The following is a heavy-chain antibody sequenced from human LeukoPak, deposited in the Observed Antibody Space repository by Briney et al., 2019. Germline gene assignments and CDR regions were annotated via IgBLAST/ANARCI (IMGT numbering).Heavy chain of an antibody. D-gene: IGHD5-18*01. CDR2: ISAYNGNT. V-gene: IGHV1-18*01. CDR1: GYTITSYG. CDR3: ARERDLHVDTALVYFDY. Sequence: ASVKVSFKASGYTITSYGISLVRQAPGQGLEWMGWISAYNGNTNYAQKLQGRVTMTTDTSTSTAYMELRSLRSDDTAVYYCARERDLHVDTALVYFDYWGQGTLVTVSS. J-gene: IGHJ4*02.